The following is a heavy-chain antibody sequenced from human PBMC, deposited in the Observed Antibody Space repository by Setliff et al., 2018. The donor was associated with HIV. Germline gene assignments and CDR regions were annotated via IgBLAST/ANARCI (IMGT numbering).Heavy chain of an antibody. J-gene: IGHJ4*02. D-gene: IGHD2-15*01. Sequence: SVKVSCKASGGAFSSYAISWVRQAPGQGLEWMGRAIPIFDRSHYAEKFQGRVTMTADKSTSTAYMELSSLRSDDSAMYYCAREGPCGNSCYSNYWGQGTLVTVSS. CDR1: GGAFSSYA. V-gene: IGHV1-69*04. CDR3: AREGPCGNSCYSNY. CDR2: AIPIFDRS.